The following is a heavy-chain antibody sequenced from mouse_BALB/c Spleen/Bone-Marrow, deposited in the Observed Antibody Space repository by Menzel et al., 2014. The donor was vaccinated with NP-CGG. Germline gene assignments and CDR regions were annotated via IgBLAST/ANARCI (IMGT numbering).Heavy chain of an antibody. Sequence: EVQLQESGGGLVKPGGSLKLSCAASGFTFSDYYMYWVRQTPEKRLEWVATISDGGSYTYYPDSVKGRFTISRDNAKNNLYLQMSSLKSEDTAMHYCARDYYGSSYPFDYWGQGTTLTVSS. CDR3: ARDYYGSSYPFDY. J-gene: IGHJ2*01. D-gene: IGHD1-1*01. CDR1: GFTFSDYY. V-gene: IGHV5-4*02. CDR2: ISDGGSYT.